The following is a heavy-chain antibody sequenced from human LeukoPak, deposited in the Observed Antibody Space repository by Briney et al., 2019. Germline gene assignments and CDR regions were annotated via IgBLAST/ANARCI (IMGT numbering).Heavy chain of an antibody. CDR3: ARVGSAGSSGYLFDY. J-gene: IGHJ4*02. CDR1: GGSISSYY. CDR2: IYDSGST. D-gene: IGHD3-22*01. Sequence: SETLSLTCTVSGGSISSYYWSWIRQPPGKGLEWMGYIYDSGSTNYNPSLTRRGTISVDPSKNRFSLKLSSVTAADTDVYYCARVGSAGSSGYLFDYWGQGTLVTVSS. V-gene: IGHV4-59*08.